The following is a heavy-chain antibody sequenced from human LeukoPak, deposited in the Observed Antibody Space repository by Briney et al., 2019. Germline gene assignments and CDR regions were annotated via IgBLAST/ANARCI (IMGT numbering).Heavy chain of an antibody. J-gene: IGHJ6*03. CDR3: AKGGAAYYYYYYMDV. V-gene: IGHV3-30*18. D-gene: IGHD2-15*01. CDR2: ISYDGSNK. CDR1: GFTFSSYG. Sequence: GRSLRLSCAASGFTFSSYGMHWVRQAPGKGLEWVAVISYDGSNKYYADSVKGRFTISRDNSKNTLYLQMNSLRAEDTAVYYCAKGGAAYYYYYYMDVWGKGTTVTISS.